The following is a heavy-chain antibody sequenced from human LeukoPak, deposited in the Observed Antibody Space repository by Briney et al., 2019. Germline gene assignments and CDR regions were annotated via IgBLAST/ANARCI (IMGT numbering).Heavy chain of an antibody. Sequence: GGSLRLSCAASGSTFSDYYMSWIRQAPGKGLEWVSYISSSGSTIYYADSVKGRFTISRDNAKNSLYLQMNSLRAEDTAVYYCARDDKDGYKGPDYWGQGTLVTVSS. V-gene: IGHV3-11*01. CDR1: GSTFSDYY. CDR2: ISSSGSTI. CDR3: ARDDKDGYKGPDY. D-gene: IGHD5-24*01. J-gene: IGHJ4*02.